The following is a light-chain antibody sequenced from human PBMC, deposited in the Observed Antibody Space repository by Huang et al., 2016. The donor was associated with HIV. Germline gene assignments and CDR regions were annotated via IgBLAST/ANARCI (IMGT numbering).Light chain of an antibody. CDR2: AAS. CDR1: QSISNY. J-gene: IGKJ2*01. Sequence: DIQMTQSPSSLSASVGDRVTITCRARQSISNYLNWYQQKPGKAPKLLIYAASSLQSQGPSRFRGSGSGTDFTLNISSLQPEDFATYFCQQSYNTPTFGQGTRLEIK. V-gene: IGKV1-39*01. CDR3: QQSYNTPT.